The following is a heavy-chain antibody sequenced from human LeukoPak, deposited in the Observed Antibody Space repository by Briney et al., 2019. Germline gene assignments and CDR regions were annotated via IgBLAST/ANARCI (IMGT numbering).Heavy chain of an antibody. CDR3: AKDKWYCSGGSCYGVDY. D-gene: IGHD2-15*01. CDR1: GFTFNTYG. V-gene: IGHV3-30*18. J-gene: IGHJ4*02. Sequence: GRSLRLSCAASGFTFNTYGMHWVRQAPGKGLEWVAVISYDGSSKYYADSVKGRFTISRDNSKNTLYVQMNSLRAEDTAVYYCAKDKWYCSGGSCYGVDYWGQGTLVTVSS. CDR2: ISYDGSSK.